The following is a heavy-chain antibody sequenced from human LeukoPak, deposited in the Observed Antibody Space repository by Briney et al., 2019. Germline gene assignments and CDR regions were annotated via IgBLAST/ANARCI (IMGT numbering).Heavy chain of an antibody. J-gene: IGHJ4*02. CDR3: ARGRRDGYTNFGVFDY. CDR1: GYTFTSYG. D-gene: IGHD5-24*01. Sequence: GASVKVSCKASGYTFTSYGISWVRQAPGQGLEWVGWISAYNGNTNYAQKLQGRVTMTTDTSTSTAYMELRSLRSDDTAVYYCARGRRDGYTNFGVFDYWGQGTLVTVSS. CDR2: ISAYNGNT. V-gene: IGHV1-18*01.